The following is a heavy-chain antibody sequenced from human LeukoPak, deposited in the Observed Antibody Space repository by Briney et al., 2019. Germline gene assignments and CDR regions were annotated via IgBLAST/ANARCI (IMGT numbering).Heavy chain of an antibody. CDR2: INHSGST. D-gene: IGHD3-10*01. CDR3: ARGHRGAGWFDP. J-gene: IGHJ5*02. CDR1: GGSFSGYY. V-gene: IGHV4-34*01. Sequence: SETLSLTCAVYGGSFSGYYWSWIRQPPGKGLEWIGEINHSGSTNYNPSLKSRVTISVDTSKNQFSLKLSSVTAADTAVYYYARGHRGAGWFDPWGQGTLVTVSS.